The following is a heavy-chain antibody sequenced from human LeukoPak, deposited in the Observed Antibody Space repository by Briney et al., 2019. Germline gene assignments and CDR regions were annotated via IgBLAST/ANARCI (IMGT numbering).Heavy chain of an antibody. CDR1: GFTFSSYW. J-gene: IGHJ4*02. V-gene: IGHV3-74*01. CDR2: INSDGSST. D-gene: IGHD5-24*01. CDR3: ASSRDGYNFGFDY. Sequence: PGGSLRLSCAASGFTFSSYWMHWVRQAPGKGLVWVSRINSDGSSTSYADSVKGRFTISRDNAKNTLYLQMNSLRAEDAAVYCCASSRDGYNFGFDYWGQGTLVTVSS.